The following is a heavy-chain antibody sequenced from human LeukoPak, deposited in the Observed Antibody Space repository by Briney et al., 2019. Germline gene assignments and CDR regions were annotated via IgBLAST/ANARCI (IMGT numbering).Heavy chain of an antibody. J-gene: IGHJ4*02. CDR2: ISAYNGNT. D-gene: IGHD6-13*01. V-gene: IGHV1-18*01. CDR3: ARDSSRAAADFDY. CDR1: GYTFTSYG. Sequence: ASVKVSCKASGYTFTSYGISWVRQAPGQGLEWMGWISAYNGNTNYAQKLQGRVTMTTDTSTSTAYVELRSLRSDDTAVYYCARDSSRAAADFDYWGQGTLVTVSS.